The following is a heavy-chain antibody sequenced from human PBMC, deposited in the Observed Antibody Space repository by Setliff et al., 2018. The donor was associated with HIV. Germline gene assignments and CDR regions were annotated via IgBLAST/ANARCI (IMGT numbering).Heavy chain of an antibody. J-gene: IGHJ4*02. CDR3: ARDGFWSGYIDY. D-gene: IGHD3-3*01. CDR1: GGSFSDNY. V-gene: IGHV4-34*01. CDR2: INHSGRT. Sequence: SETLSLTCAVYGGSFSDNYWSWIRQSPGKGLEWIGEINHSGRTKYSPSLRSRVSISVDTSKTQFSLKLSSVTAADTAVYYCARDGFWSGYIDYWGQGTLVTVS.